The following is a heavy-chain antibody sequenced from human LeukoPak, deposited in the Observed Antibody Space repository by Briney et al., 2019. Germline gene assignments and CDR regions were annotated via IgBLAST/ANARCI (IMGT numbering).Heavy chain of an antibody. D-gene: IGHD7-27*01. V-gene: IGHV1-18*01. CDR3: ARVFRSGDPITDAFDI. CDR1: GYTFTSYG. Sequence: ASVKVSCKASGYTFTSYGISWVRQAPGQGLEWMGWISAYNGNTNYAQKLQGRVTMTTDTSTSTAYMELRSLRSDDTAVYYCARVFRSGDPITDAFDIWGQGTMVTVSS. J-gene: IGHJ3*02. CDR2: ISAYNGNT.